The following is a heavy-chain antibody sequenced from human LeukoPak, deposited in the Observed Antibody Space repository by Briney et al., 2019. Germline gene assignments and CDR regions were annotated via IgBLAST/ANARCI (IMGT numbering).Heavy chain of an antibody. CDR3: ARVVVTAIRGDAFDI. J-gene: IGHJ3*02. Sequence: PSETLSLTCTVSGYSISSGYYWGWIRQPPGKGLEWIGSIYHSGSTNYNPSLKSRVTISVDTSKNQFSLKLSSVPAADTAVYYCARVVVTAIRGDAFDIWGQGTMVTVSS. V-gene: IGHV4-38-2*02. D-gene: IGHD2-21*02. CDR2: IYHSGST. CDR1: GYSISSGYY.